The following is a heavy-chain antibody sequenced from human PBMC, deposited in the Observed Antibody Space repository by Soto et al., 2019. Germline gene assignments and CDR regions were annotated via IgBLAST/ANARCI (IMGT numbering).Heavy chain of an antibody. CDR3: AIYHLELFRFDD. CDR2: ISLYNGNT. V-gene: IGHV1-18*04. Sequence: AAVKVSCKAYAFSFPSHGISWVRQAPGQGLEWMGWISLYNGNTNYAQQFQGRVTMTTDTSTSTAYMELRSLRSDDTAMYFCAIYHLELFRFDDWGQGTLVTVSS. D-gene: IGHD2-2*01. J-gene: IGHJ4*02. CDR1: AFSFPSHG.